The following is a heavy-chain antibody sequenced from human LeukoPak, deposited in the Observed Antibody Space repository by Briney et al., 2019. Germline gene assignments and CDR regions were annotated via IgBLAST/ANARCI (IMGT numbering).Heavy chain of an antibody. Sequence: SETLSLTCTVSGDSISSYYWSWIRQPPGKGLEWIGYIYYSGSTNYNPSLKSRVTISVDTSKNQFSLKLSSVTAADTAVYYCARSTVAGRRGFDPWGQGTLVTVSS. J-gene: IGHJ5*02. CDR1: GDSISSYY. D-gene: IGHD6-19*01. V-gene: IGHV4-59*01. CDR2: IYYSGST. CDR3: ARSTVAGRRGFDP.